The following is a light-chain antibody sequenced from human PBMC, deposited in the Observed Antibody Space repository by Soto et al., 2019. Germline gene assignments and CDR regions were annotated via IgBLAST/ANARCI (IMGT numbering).Light chain of an antibody. CDR3: QQYGRT. J-gene: IGKJ1*01. V-gene: IGKV3-20*01. CDR1: QSISSSY. Sequence: EIVLTQSPGTPSLSPGERATLTCRASQSISSSYLAWYQQKPGQAPRLLIYGASSRATGIPDRFSGSGSGTDFTLTISRPEPEDFAVYYCQQYGRTFGQGTKVEIK. CDR2: GAS.